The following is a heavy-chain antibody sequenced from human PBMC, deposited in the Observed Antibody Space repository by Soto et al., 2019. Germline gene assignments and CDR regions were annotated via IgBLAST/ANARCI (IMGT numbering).Heavy chain of an antibody. J-gene: IGHJ4*02. D-gene: IGHD3-22*01. CDR2: IDPTDSYT. CDR3: ARLTLAHDSSGYHIFDY. V-gene: IGHV5-10-1*01. Sequence: GESLKISCQASGYSFTTYWISWVRQMPGKGLECMGRIDPTDSYTDYSPSFEGHVTMSVDRSINTAYLEWSSLKASDSAMYYCARLTLAHDSSGYHIFDYWGRGTLVTVSS. CDR1: GYSFTTYW.